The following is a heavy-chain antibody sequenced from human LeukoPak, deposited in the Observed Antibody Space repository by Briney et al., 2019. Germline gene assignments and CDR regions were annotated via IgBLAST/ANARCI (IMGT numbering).Heavy chain of an antibody. CDR1: GFTFSSYS. Sequence: GGSLRLSCAASGFTFSSYSMNWVRQAPGKGLEWVSSISSSSSYIYYADSVKGRFTISRDNSKNTLYLQMNSLRAEDTAVYYCAKLSTPSYYDSSGYPWAFDIWGQGTMVTVSS. CDR2: ISSSSSYI. J-gene: IGHJ3*02. D-gene: IGHD3-22*01. V-gene: IGHV3-21*01. CDR3: AKLSTPSYYDSSGYPWAFDI.